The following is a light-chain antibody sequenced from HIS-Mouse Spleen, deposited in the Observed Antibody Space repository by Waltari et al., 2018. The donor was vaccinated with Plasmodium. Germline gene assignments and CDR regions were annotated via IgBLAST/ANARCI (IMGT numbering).Light chain of an antibody. V-gene: IGKV1-5*03. Sequence: DIQMTQSPSTLSASVCDRVTITCRASQSISSWLAWYQQKPGKAPKLLIYKASSLESGVPSRFSGSGSGTEFTLTISSLQPDDFATYYCKQYNSYSWTFGQGTKVEIK. CDR3: KQYNSYSWT. J-gene: IGKJ1*01. CDR1: QSISSW. CDR2: KAS.